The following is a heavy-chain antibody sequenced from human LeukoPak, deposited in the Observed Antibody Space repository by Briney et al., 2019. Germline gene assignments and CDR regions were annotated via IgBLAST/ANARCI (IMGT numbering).Heavy chain of an antibody. CDR3: TTDQVPYYYDSGSLNSLYYYYYMDV. CDR1: GFTFSNAW. Sequence: GGSLRLSCAASGFTFSNAWMSWVRQAPGKGLEWVGRIKSKTDGGTTDYAAPVKGRFTISRDDSKNTLYLQMNSLKTEDTAVYYCTTDQVPYYYDSGSLNSLYYYYYMDVWGKGTTVTVSS. V-gene: IGHV3-15*01. CDR2: IKSKTDGGTT. D-gene: IGHD3-10*01. J-gene: IGHJ6*03.